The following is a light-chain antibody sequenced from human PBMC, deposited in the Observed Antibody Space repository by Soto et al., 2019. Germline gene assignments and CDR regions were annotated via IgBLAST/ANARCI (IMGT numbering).Light chain of an antibody. CDR2: EVS. Sequence: QSALTQPASVSGSLGQSITISCTGTSSDVGAYNYVSWYQQQPGKAPKLMISEVSNRPSGVSNRFSGSKSGNTASLIISGLQAEDEADYYCCPFTSITTYVFGTGTKVTVL. CDR1: SSDVGAYNY. CDR3: CPFTSITTYV. J-gene: IGLJ1*01. V-gene: IGLV2-14*01.